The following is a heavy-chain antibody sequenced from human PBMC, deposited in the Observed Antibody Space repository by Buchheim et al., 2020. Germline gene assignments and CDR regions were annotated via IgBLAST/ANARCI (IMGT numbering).Heavy chain of an antibody. J-gene: IGHJ4*02. CDR2: IYYSGST. V-gene: IGHV4-34*01. CDR1: GGSFSGYY. Sequence: QVQLQQWGAGLLKPSETLSLTCAVYGGSFSGYYWSWIRQPPGKGLEWIGYIYYSGSTYYNPSLKNRVTISVEKSNNQFSLKLSSVTAADTAVYYCARENFPGVGYWGQGTL. CDR3: ARENFPGVGY. D-gene: IGHD7-27*01.